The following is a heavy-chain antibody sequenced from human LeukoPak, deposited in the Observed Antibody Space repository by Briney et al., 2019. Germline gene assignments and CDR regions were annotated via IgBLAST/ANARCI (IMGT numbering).Heavy chain of an antibody. Sequence: SETLSLTCAVYGGSFSGYYWSWIRQPPGKGLEWIGEINHSGSTNYNPSLKSRVTISVDTSKNQFSLKLSSVTAADTAVYYCARVLSYYYGSGSYPWDYWGQGTLVTVSS. CDR2: INHSGST. J-gene: IGHJ4*02. CDR3: ARVLSYYYGSGSYPWDY. CDR1: GGSFSGYY. V-gene: IGHV4-34*01. D-gene: IGHD3-10*01.